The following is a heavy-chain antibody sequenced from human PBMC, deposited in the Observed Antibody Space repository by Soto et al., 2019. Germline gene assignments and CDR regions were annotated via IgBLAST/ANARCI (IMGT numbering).Heavy chain of an antibody. Sequence: GGSLRLSCAASGFTFSSYWMSWVRQAPGKGLEWVANIKQDGSEKYYVDSVKGRFTTSRDNAKNSLYLQMNSLRAEDTAVYYCARGGDYVFFAFDIWGQGTMVTVSS. V-gene: IGHV3-7*01. D-gene: IGHD3-16*01. J-gene: IGHJ3*02. CDR2: IKQDGSEK. CDR3: ARGGDYVFFAFDI. CDR1: GFTFSSYW.